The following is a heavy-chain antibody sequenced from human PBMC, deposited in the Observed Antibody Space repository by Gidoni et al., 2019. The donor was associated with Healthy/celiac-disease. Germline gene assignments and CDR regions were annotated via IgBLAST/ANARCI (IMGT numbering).Heavy chain of an antibody. Sequence: QVQLVQSGAEVKKPGASVKVSFTVSGYTLTELSLHWVRQAPGKGLEWMGGFDPEDGETIYAQKFQGRVTMTEDTSTDTAYMELSSLRSEDTAVYYCAATYYYGSGSYPGLYYFDYWGQGTLVTVSS. J-gene: IGHJ4*02. CDR3: AATYYYGSGSYPGLYYFDY. CDR1: GYTLTELS. CDR2: FDPEDGET. V-gene: IGHV1-24*01. D-gene: IGHD3-10*01.